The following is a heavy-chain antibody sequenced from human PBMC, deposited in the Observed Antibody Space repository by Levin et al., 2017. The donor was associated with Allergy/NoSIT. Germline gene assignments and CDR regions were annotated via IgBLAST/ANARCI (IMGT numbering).Heavy chain of an antibody. Sequence: GGSLRLSCAASGFTFSSYGMHWVRQAPGKGLEWVAVISYDGSNKYYADSVKGRFTISRDNSKNTLYLQMNSLRAEDTAVYYCAKENLVNGIQLWYSSGFDYWGQGTLVTVSS. CDR3: AKENLVNGIQLWYSSGFDY. CDR1: GFTFSSYG. V-gene: IGHV3-30*18. D-gene: IGHD5-18*01. CDR2: ISYDGSNK. J-gene: IGHJ4*02.